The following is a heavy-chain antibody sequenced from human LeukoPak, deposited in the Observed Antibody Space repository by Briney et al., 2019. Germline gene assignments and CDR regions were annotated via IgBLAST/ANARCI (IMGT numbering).Heavy chain of an antibody. V-gene: IGHV4-59*01. D-gene: IGHD5-24*01. Sequence: PLETLSLTCTVSGGSISSYYWSWIRQPPGKGLEWIGYIYYSGSTNYNPSLKSRVTISVGTSKNQFSLKLSSVTAADTAVYYCARTTIYPYYYYYGMDVWGQGTTVTVSS. CDR3: ARTTIYPYYYYYGMDV. CDR1: GGSISSYY. CDR2: IYYSGST. J-gene: IGHJ6*02.